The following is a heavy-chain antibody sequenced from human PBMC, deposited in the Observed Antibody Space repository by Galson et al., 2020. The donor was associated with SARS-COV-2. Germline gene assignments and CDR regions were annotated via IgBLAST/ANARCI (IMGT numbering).Heavy chain of an antibody. CDR2: ITHSGST. J-gene: IGHJ6*02. D-gene: IGHD5-12*01. CDR3: ARDGRLTYSGYDYYYYGMDV. CDR1: EGSFSDYY. Sequence: SQASETLSLTCAVYEGSFSDYYWSWIRQSPGRGLEWIGEITHSGSTSYNPSPKSRVTIPVDTSKNQFSLKLSSVTAADTAVYYCARDGRLTYSGYDYYYYGMDVWGQGTTVTVSS. V-gene: IGHV4-34*01.